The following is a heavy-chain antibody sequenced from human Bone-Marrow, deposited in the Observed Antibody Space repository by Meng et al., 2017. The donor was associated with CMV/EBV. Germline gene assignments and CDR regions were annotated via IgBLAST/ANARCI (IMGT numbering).Heavy chain of an antibody. CDR2: IYYSGST. CDR1: GGSISSYY. CDR3: ARDSTPVGDTDAFDI. Sequence: WETLSLTCTASGGSISSYYWSWIRQPPGKGLEWFGYIYYSGSTNYNPSLKSRVTISVDTSKNQFSLKLSSVTAADTAVYYCARDSTPVGDTDAFDIWGQGTMVTVSS. V-gene: IGHV4-59*01. D-gene: IGHD1-26*01. J-gene: IGHJ3*02.